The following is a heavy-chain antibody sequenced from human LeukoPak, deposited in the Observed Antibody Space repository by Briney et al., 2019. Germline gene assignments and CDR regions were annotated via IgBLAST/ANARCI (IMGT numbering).Heavy chain of an antibody. CDR3: AKGMAAYGSGSLFDY. Sequence: GGSLRLSCAASGFTFSDYYMSWIRQAPGKGLEWVSYISSSGSTIYYADSVKGRFTISRDNSKKTLYLQMNSLRAEDTAVYYCAKGMAAYGSGSLFDYWGQGTMVTVSS. CDR1: GFTFSDYY. D-gene: IGHD3-10*01. J-gene: IGHJ4*03. CDR2: ISSSGSTI. V-gene: IGHV3-11*04.